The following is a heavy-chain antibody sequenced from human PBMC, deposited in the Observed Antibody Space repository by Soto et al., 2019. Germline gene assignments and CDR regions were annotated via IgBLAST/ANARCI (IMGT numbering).Heavy chain of an antibody. V-gene: IGHV3-23*01. CDR2: LSGSGVST. J-gene: IGHJ3*02. Sequence: EVHLLESGGGLVQPGGSLRLSCAASGFTFSTYAMNWVRQAPGKGLEWVSGLSGSGVSTYYADSVKARFTISRDNSKNALYLQMNSLRAEDTAVYYCAKCREYSGYNDHFDIWGQGTMVTVSS. CDR1: GFTFSTYA. CDR3: AKCREYSGYNDHFDI. D-gene: IGHD5-12*01.